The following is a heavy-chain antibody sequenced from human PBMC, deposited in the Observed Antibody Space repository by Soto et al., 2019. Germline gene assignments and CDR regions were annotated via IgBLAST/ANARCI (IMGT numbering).Heavy chain of an antibody. V-gene: IGHV3-23*01. J-gene: IGHJ4*02. CDR2: ISASGGST. CDR3: VKDISPHYYDSSGYHQFDY. Sequence: GGSLRLSCAASGFTFSSYWMSWVRQAPGKGLEWVSAISASGGSTYYADSVKGRSTISRDNAKNTLYLQMNSLRVEDTAVYYCVKDISPHYYDSSGYHQFDYWGQGTLVTVSS. D-gene: IGHD3-22*01. CDR1: GFTFSSYW.